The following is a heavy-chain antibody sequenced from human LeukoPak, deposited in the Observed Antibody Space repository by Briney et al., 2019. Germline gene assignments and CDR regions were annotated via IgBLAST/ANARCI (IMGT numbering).Heavy chain of an antibody. CDR2: IYYSGLT. V-gene: IGHV4-39*02. D-gene: IGHD4-17*01. CDR3: ASGTFDDYGDYDRGDYFDH. J-gene: IGHJ4*02. CDR1: GGSITSSCSY. Sequence: KTSETLSLTCTVSGGSITSSCSYWGWVRQPPGKGPEWIGSIYYSGLTYDNPSLKSRVSISVDPAKNHFSLKVTSVTAADTAVYYCASGTFDDYGDYDRGDYFDHWGQGTLVTVSS.